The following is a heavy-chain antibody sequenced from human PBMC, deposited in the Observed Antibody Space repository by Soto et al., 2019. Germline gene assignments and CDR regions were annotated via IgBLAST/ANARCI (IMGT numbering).Heavy chain of an antibody. V-gene: IGHV4-34*01. CDR2: INHVGGT. CDR1: GGFLSKSY. D-gene: IGHD3-16*01. Sequence: SETLSLTCAVYGGFLSKSYWTWIRQPPGKGLEWIGEINHVGGTNYNPSLKSRVTMSVDTSQNQFSLRLISVTAADTAMYFCVRIRYQLPSSVLWLDPWGQGTPVTVSS. J-gene: IGHJ5*02. CDR3: VRIRYQLPSSVLWLDP.